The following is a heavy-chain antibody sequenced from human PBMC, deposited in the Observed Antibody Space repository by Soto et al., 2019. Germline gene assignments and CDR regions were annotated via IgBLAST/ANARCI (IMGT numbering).Heavy chain of an antibody. D-gene: IGHD2-2*02. CDR1: GFTFSSYA. Sequence: PGGSLRLSCAASGFTFSSYAMSWVRQAPGKGLEWVSAISGSGGSTYYADSVKGRFTISRDNSKNXXXXQMNSLRAEDTAVYYCASLGYCSGTSCYMGYYGMDVWGQGTTVTVSS. CDR2: ISGSGGST. CDR3: ASLGYCSGTSCYMGYYGMDV. V-gene: IGHV3-23*01. J-gene: IGHJ6*02.